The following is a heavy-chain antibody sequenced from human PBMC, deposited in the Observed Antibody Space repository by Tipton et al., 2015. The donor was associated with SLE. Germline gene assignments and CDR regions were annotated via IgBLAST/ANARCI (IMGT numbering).Heavy chain of an antibody. CDR2: IHYSGTT. Sequence: TLSLTCNVSGGSITNHYWNWIRQPPGKGLEWIGYIHYSGTTHDNPSLKSRVTISVDTSNDSFSLRLTSVTAADTAVYYCARTMGSAVAGPIDYWGQGTLVTVSS. D-gene: IGHD6-19*01. J-gene: IGHJ4*02. CDR1: GGSITNHY. CDR3: ARTMGSAVAGPIDY. V-gene: IGHV4-59*11.